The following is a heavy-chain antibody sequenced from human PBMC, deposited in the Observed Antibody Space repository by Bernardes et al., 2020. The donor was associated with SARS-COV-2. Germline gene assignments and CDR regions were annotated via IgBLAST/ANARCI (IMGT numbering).Heavy chain of an antibody. CDR3: ARLWGSSSGWSYYYYYYGMDV. CDR1: GFTFSSYW. CDR2: IKQDGSEK. Sequence: GGSLRLSCAASGFTFSSYWMSWVRQAPGKGLEWVANIKQDGSEKYYVDSVKGRFTISRDNAKNSLYLQMNSLRAEDTAVYYCARLWGSSSGWSYYYYYYGMDVWGQGTTVTVSS. V-gene: IGHV3-7*01. J-gene: IGHJ6*02. D-gene: IGHD6-19*01.